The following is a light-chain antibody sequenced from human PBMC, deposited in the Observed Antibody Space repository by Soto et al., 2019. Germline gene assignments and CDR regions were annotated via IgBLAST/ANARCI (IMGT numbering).Light chain of an antibody. J-gene: IGKJ1*01. V-gene: IGKV1-9*01. CDR3: QHVNTWT. CDR2: ASS. Sequence: DIQLTQSPSSLSSSVGNIVTVICRASQGIGTYLVWYQQKSGKAPTVLIYASSTLQSGVSSRFSGNGSGTEFSLTISSLQADDFGSYYLQHVNTWTFGPGTKV. CDR1: QGIGTY.